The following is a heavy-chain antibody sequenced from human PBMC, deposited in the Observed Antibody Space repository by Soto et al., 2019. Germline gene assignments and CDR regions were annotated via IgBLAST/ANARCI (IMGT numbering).Heavy chain of an antibody. V-gene: IGHV4-31*03. CDR2: IYYFGST. D-gene: IGHD1-1*01. J-gene: IGHJ5*02. Sequence: QVQLQESGPGLVKPSQTLSLTCTVSGGSISNGNYYWSWIRQLPGKGLEWIGNIYYFGSTSYTTSLKSRVTISIDTSKNQFSLQLRSVVAAGTAMYYCDKNGTTRPWFDTWGKGTRVTVSS. CDR3: DKNGTTRPWFDT. CDR1: GGSISNGNYY.